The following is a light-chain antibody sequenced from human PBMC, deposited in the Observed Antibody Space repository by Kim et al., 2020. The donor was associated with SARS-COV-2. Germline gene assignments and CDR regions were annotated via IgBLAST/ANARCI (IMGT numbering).Light chain of an antibody. Sequence: PGERATLSCRASQSVDSYLAWYQQKPGQAPRLLMYDASNRATGIPARFSGSRSGTDFTLSISSLEPEDFAVYYCQQRKNWPLTFGGGTKVEIK. J-gene: IGKJ4*01. V-gene: IGKV3-11*01. CDR2: DAS. CDR1: QSVDSY. CDR3: QQRKNWPLT.